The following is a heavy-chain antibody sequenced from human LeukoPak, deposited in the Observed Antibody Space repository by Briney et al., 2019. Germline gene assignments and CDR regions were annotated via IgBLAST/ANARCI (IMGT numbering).Heavy chain of an antibody. CDR3: AKRGVVVRVFLVGFHREAYYFDS. CDR1: GITLSNYA. V-gene: IGHV3-23*01. CDR2: LSGSAGGT. D-gene: IGHD3-16*02. J-gene: IGHJ4*02. Sequence: GGSLRLSCGVSGITLSNYAMSWVRQAPGKGLEWVAGLSGSAGGTTYADSVKGRFTISRDNSKNTLFLQMDRLRAEDTAVYFCAKRGVVVRVFLVGFHREAYYFDSWGQGAQVTVPS.